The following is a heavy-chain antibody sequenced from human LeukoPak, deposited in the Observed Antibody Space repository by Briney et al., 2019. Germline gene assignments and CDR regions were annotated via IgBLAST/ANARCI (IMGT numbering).Heavy chain of an antibody. D-gene: IGHD6-13*01. Sequence: ASVKVSCTVSGYTLTELSMHWVRQAPGKGLEWMGGFDPEDGETIYAQKFQGRVTMTEDTSTDTAYMELSSLRSEDTAVYYCATPAAAGTRGAFDIWGQGTMVTVSS. V-gene: IGHV1-24*01. CDR2: FDPEDGET. CDR3: ATPAAAGTRGAFDI. J-gene: IGHJ3*02. CDR1: GYTLTELS.